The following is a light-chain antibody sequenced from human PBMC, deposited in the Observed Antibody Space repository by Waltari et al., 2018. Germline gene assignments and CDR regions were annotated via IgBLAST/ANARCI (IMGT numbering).Light chain of an antibody. Sequence: QFVLTQSPSASGTPGQRVTISCSGSSSNIGLNSIYWYQQLPGAPPKLLISKNNQLSSGVPDRFSASKSGTSASLAISGLRSEDEADYFCAARDDSLNWVFGGGTKLTVL. CDR2: KNN. V-gene: IGLV1-47*01. J-gene: IGLJ3*02. CDR1: SSNIGLNS. CDR3: AARDDSLNWV.